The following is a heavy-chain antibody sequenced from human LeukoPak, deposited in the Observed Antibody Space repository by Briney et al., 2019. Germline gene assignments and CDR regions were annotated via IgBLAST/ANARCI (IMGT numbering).Heavy chain of an antibody. J-gene: IGHJ4*02. CDR1: GGSISSGGYY. CDR3: ARGKQLVANDY. CDR2: IYYSVGT. V-gene: IGHV4-31*03. Sequence: PSQTLSLTCTVSGGSISSGGYYWSWIRQHPGKGLEWIGYIYYSVGTYYNPSLKSRVTISVDTSKNQFSLKLSSVTASDTAVYYCARGKQLVANDYWGQGTLVTVSS. D-gene: IGHD6-6*01.